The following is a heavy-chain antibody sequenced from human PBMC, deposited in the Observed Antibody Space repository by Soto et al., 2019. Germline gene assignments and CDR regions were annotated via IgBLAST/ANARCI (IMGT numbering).Heavy chain of an antibody. D-gene: IGHD5-18*01. Sequence: QLQLQESGPGLVKPSETLSLTCTVSGGSISSSSYYWGWIRQPPGKGLEWIGSIYYSGSTYYNPSLKSRVTISVDTSKNQFSLKLSSVTAADTAVYYCARLDTRGYYYYYMDVWGKGTTVTVSS. V-gene: IGHV4-39*01. CDR3: ARLDTRGYYYYYMDV. CDR2: IYYSGST. J-gene: IGHJ6*03. CDR1: GGSISSSSYY.